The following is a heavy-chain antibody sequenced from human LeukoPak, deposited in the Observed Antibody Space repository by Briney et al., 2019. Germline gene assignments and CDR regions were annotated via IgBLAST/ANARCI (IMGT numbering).Heavy chain of an antibody. Sequence: GGSLRLSCVVSGFTVSSSYMSWVRQAPGEGLEWVSIIYNDGSTYYADSVKGRLTISRDDPKNTLYLLMNSLRAEDTAVYYCAKDPQWELPSPFDHWGQGTLVTVSS. J-gene: IGHJ4*02. V-gene: IGHV3-53*01. CDR2: IYNDGST. CDR1: GFTVSSSY. D-gene: IGHD1-26*01. CDR3: AKDPQWELPSPFDH.